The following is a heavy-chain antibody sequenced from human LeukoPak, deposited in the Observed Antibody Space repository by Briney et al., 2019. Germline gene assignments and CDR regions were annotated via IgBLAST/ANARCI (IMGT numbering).Heavy chain of an antibody. CDR2: VHHSGTA. CDR1: NGSISNYF. CDR3: ASLGGYYESSSYSQLDAFDI. J-gene: IGHJ3*02. V-gene: IGHV4-59*01. D-gene: IGHD3-22*01. Sequence: PSETLSLTCTVSNGSISNYFWSWIRQPPGKGLEWIEYVHHSGTANYNPSLMSRVNISIDTSEHRLSLKLSSVTAADTALYYCASLGGYYESSSYSQLDAFDIWGQGTMVTVSS.